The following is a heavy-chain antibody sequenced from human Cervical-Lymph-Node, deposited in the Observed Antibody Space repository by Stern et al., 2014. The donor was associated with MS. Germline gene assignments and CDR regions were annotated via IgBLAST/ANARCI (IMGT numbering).Heavy chain of an antibody. CDR2: IIPVFGAA. D-gene: IGHD1-26*01. Sequence: VQLVESEAEVKKPGSSVKVSCKASGDSFTSYGISWVRQAPGHGLEWMGGIIPVFGAATYAQKFQGRVMITADESTSTAYMELSSLTSEDTAVYYCARDLASSLDYWGQGTLVTVSS. V-gene: IGHV1-69*01. CDR3: ARDLASSLDY. CDR1: GDSFTSYG. J-gene: IGHJ4*02.